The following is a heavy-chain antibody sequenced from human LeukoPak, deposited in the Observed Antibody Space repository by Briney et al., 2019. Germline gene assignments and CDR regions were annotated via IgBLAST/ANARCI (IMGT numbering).Heavy chain of an antibody. V-gene: IGHV3-23*01. D-gene: IGHD3-16*01. J-gene: IGHJ2*01. Sequence: GGSLRLSCAASGFTFSSYAMSWVRQAPGKGLEWVSAISGSGGSTYYADSVKGRFTISRDNPKNTLYLQMNSLRVEDTAVYYCAKRGHDGIWYWYFDLWGRGTLVTVSS. CDR3: AKRGHDGIWYWYFDL. CDR1: GFTFSSYA. CDR2: ISGSGGST.